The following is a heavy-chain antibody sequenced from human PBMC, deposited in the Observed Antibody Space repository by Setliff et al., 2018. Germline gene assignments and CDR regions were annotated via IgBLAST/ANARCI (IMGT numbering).Heavy chain of an antibody. Sequence: PSETLSLTCTVSGGPMITNDYFWGWIRQPPGTGLEWIGRIYYRGDTYYNASLKGRLTISVDTAQNQFSLRLTSVTAADTAVYYCARTGTYRYFDYWGQGALVTVSS. J-gene: IGHJ4*02. CDR1: GGPMITNDYF. V-gene: IGHV4-39*01. CDR2: IYYRGDT. CDR3: ARTGTYRYFDY. D-gene: IGHD1-1*01.